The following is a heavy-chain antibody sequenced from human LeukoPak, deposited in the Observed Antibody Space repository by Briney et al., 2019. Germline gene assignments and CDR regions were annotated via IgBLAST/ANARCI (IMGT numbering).Heavy chain of an antibody. CDR3: VKGGGNVRRYFEY. CDR2: ISVNGGTT. V-gene: IGHV3-23*01. J-gene: IGHJ4*02. CDR1: GFTFSSYA. Sequence: PGGSLRLSCAASGFTFSSYAMIWVRQAPGKGLEWVSSISVNGGTTYYADSVKGRFTISRDSSKNTLYLQMNSLRAEDTAVYYCVKGGGNVRRYFEYWGQGTLVTVSS. D-gene: IGHD4-23*01.